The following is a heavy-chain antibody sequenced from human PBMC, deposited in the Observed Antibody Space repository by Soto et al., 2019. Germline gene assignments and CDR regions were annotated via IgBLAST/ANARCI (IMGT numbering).Heavy chain of an antibody. CDR3: ARPKLLTARVGAFAI. Sequence: EAQLSESGGGLVQPGGSLRLSCAASGFKFSESSLSWIRQAPGKGLEWISTITGSGATTYYADSVKGRFTISRDNSKSTVDMQMNSLRAEDTAVYFCARPKLLTARVGAFAIWGHGSVVTGSS. J-gene: IGHJ3*02. CDR2: ITGSGATT. D-gene: IGHD2-21*02. V-gene: IGHV3-23*01. CDR1: GFKFSESS.